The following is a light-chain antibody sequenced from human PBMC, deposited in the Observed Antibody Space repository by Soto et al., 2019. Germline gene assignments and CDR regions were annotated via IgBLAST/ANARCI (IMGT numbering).Light chain of an antibody. Sequence: QSVLTQPPSVSGAPGQRVTISCTGSSSNIGAHYDVHWYQQLPGTAPKMFIFGNTNRPSGVPDRFSASKSGTSASLAITGLQAEDEADYYRQSYDSSLSAHVFGTGIKVTVL. CDR2: GNT. CDR3: QSYDSSLSAHV. V-gene: IGLV1-40*01. CDR1: SSNIGAHYD. J-gene: IGLJ1*01.